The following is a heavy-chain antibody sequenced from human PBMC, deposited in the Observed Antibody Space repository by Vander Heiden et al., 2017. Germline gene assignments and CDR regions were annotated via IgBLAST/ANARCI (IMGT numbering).Heavy chain of an antibody. Sequence: EVQLVESGGGLVKPGGSLRLSCAASGFTFSSYSRNWTRQAPGKGLDWVSSISSSSSYIYYADSVKGRFTFSRDNAKNSLYLQMNSLRAEDTAVYYCARGPRYSYGRNDAFDFWGQGTMVTVSS. J-gene: IGHJ3*01. CDR1: GFTFSSYS. CDR3: ARGPRYSYGRNDAFDF. CDR2: ISSSSSYI. V-gene: IGHV3-21*01. D-gene: IGHD5-18*01.